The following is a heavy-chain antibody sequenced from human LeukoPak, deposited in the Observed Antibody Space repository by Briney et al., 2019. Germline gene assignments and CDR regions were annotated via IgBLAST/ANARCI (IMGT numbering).Heavy chain of an antibody. CDR1: GFTFSIYA. CDR3: AKWRKATVTTSLDH. J-gene: IGHJ4*02. V-gene: IGHV3-23*01. CDR2: ISSSGGST. Sequence: GGSLRLSCAVSGFTFSIYAMSWVRQAPGKGLEWVSAISSSGGSTYYADSVKGRFTISRDNSKNTLYLQMNSLRAEDTAVYYCAKWRKATVTTSLDHWGQGTLVTVSS. D-gene: IGHD4-17*01.